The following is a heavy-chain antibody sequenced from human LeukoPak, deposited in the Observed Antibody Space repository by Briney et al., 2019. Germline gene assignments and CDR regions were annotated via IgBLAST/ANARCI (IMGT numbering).Heavy chain of an antibody. V-gene: IGHV3-20*04. CDR3: ARDGGYCSSSTCYTLDY. CDR1: GCIFQDFG. CDR2: LNWNGGIT. D-gene: IGHD2-2*02. J-gene: IGHJ4*02. Sequence: GGSLRLSCEASGCIFQDFGMSWVRQAPGKGLEWVSGLNWNGGITGYADSVKGRFTISRDNAKNSLYLEMHSLRAEDTALYYCARDGGYCSSSTCYTLDYWGQGVLVTVSS.